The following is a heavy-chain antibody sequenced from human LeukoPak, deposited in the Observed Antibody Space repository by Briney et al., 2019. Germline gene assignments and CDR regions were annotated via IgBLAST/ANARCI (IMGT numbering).Heavy chain of an antibody. CDR2: ICTSGST. J-gene: IGHJ5*02. V-gene: IGHV4-61*02. Sequence: SQTLSLTCTVSGGSISSGSYCWSWIRQPAGKGLEWIGRICTSGSTNYNPSLKSRVTISVDTSKNQFSLKLSSVTAADTAVYYCARDGGYDGTNWFDPWGQGTLVTVSS. D-gene: IGHD5-12*01. CDR3: ARDGGYDGTNWFDP. CDR1: GGSISSGSYC.